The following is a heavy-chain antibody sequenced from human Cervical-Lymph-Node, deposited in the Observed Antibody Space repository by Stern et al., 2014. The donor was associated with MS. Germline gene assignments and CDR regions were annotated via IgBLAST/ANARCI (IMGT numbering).Heavy chain of an antibody. D-gene: IGHD6-13*01. CDR3: ARMMQHLAGDAFDI. V-gene: IGHV2-26*01. CDR2: ILSNDEK. CDR1: GVSLSNARMG. Sequence: QVTLKESGPVLVKPTETLTLTCTVSGVSLSNARMGVSWIRQPPGKALEWLAHILSNDEKTYSTSLKGRLTISKDTSKSQVVLTMTHMDPVDTATYYCARMMQHLAGDAFDIWGQGTVVTVSS. J-gene: IGHJ3*02.